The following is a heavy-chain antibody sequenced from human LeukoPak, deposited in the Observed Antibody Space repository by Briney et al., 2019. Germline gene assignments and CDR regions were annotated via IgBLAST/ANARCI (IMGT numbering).Heavy chain of an antibody. Sequence: ASVKVSCKASGYSFTGYHMHWVRQAPGQGLEGMGWSNPNSGGENYAQKFQGRVTMTRDTSIRTAYMELSRLRSDDTAVYYCAVGGTGYNTFDYWSQGTLVTVSS. D-gene: IGHD3/OR15-3a*01. J-gene: IGHJ4*02. CDR1: GYSFTGYH. CDR2: SNPNSGGE. CDR3: AVGGTGYNTFDY. V-gene: IGHV1-2*02.